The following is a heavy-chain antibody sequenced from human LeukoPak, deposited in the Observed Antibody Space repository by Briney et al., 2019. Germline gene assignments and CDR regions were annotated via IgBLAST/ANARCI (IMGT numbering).Heavy chain of an antibody. CDR1: GYTFTSYD. J-gene: IGHJ5*02. CDR2: MNPNSGNT. V-gene: IGHV1-8*03. Sequence: ASVKVSCKASGYTFTSYDINWVRQATGQGLEWMGWMNPNSGNTGYAQKFQGRVTITWNTSISTAYMELSSLRSEDTAAYYCARAPRITMVRGVIYWFDPWGQGTLVTVSS. CDR3: ARAPRITMVRGVIYWFDP. D-gene: IGHD3-10*01.